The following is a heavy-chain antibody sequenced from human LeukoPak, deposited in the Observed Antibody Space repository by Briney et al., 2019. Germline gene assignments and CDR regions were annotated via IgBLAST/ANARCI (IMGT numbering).Heavy chain of an antibody. CDR1: GFTFSSHGM. J-gene: IGHJ4*02. CDR3: ARDDCSGGSCPLDY. V-gene: IGHV4-39*07. D-gene: IGHD2-15*01. Sequence: GSLRLSCAASGFTFSSHGMSWIRQPPGKGLEWIGSIYYSGNTYYNPSLKSRITISVDTSKNQFSLKLSSVTAADTAVYYCARDDCSGGSCPLDYWGQGTLVTVSS. CDR2: IYYSGNT.